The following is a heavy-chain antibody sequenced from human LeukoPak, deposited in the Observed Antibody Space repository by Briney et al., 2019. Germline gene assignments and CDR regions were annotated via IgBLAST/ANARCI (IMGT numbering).Heavy chain of an antibody. D-gene: IGHD6-13*01. V-gene: IGHV3-64*01. Sequence: GGSLRLSCVASGFIFSRYGMHWVRQAPGKGLEYVSAISNTGGSTYYANSVKGRFTISRDNSKNTLYLQMGSLRGEDMAVYYCARGLITGAGGTYYYYGMDVWGQGTTVTVSS. CDR1: GFIFSRYG. J-gene: IGHJ6*02. CDR3: ARGLITGAGGTYYYYGMDV. CDR2: ISNTGGST.